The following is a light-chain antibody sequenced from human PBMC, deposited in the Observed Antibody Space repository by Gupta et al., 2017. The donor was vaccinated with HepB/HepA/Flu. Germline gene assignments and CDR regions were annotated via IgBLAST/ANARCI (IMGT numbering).Light chain of an antibody. V-gene: IGLV3-21*03. J-gene: IGLJ1*01. CDR1: NIGTTS. CDR3: QVWDSSSDHYV. CDR2: DDS. Sequence: SYVLTQPPSVSVAPGKSARLACGGNNIGTTSVHWYQQKPGQAPVLVVYDDSDRPSGIPERFSGSNSGNTATLTISRVEAGDEADYYCQVWDSSSDHYVFGSGTKVTVL.